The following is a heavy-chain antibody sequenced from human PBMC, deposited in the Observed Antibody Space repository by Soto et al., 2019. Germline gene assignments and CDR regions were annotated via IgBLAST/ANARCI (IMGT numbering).Heavy chain of an antibody. D-gene: IGHD1-26*01. CDR2: TYYRSKWYN. Sequence: SQTLSLTCAISGDSVSSNSAAWNWIRQSPSRGLEWLGRTYYRSKWYNDYAVSVKSRITINPDTSKNQFSLQLNSVTPEDTAVYYCARDRRGSSQSIYSYYGMDVWGQGTTVTVSS. CDR1: GDSVSSNSAA. CDR3: ARDRRGSSQSIYSYYGMDV. V-gene: IGHV6-1*01. J-gene: IGHJ6*02.